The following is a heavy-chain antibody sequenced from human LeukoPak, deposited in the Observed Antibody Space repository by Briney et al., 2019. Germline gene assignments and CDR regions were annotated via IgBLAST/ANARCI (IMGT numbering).Heavy chain of an antibody. CDR2: ISAYNGNT. Sequence: GASVKVSCKASGYTFTSYGISWVRQAPGQWLEWMGWISAYNGNTNYAQKLQGRVTMTTDTSTSTAYMELRSLRSDDTAVYYCARDAGDGYNPPTKNWGQGTLVTVSS. D-gene: IGHD5-24*01. V-gene: IGHV1-18*01. CDR1: GYTFTSYG. CDR3: ARDAGDGYNPPTKN. J-gene: IGHJ4*02.